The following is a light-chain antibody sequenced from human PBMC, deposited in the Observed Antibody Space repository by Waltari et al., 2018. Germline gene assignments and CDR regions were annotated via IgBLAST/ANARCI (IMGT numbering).Light chain of an antibody. CDR1: SSNRGGGDE. J-gene: IGLJ2*01. V-gene: IGLV1-40*01. CDR2: GNS. Sequence: QSVLTQPPSVSGAAGERVTISCTGRSSNRGGGDEVQWYQQLPGTAPKLLRYGNSNRPSGVPDRFSGSKSGTSASLAITGLQAEDEADYYCQSYDSSLSGVVFGGGTKLTVL. CDR3: QSYDSSLSGVV.